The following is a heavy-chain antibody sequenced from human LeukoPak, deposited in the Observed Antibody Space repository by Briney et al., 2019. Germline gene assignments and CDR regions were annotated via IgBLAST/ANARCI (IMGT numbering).Heavy chain of an antibody. J-gene: IGHJ5*02. CDR2: ISSSSSTI. D-gene: IGHD1-14*01. V-gene: IGHV3-48*02. CDR1: GFTFSSYS. Sequence: PGGSLRLSCAASGFTFSSYSMNWVRQAPGKGLEWVSYISSSSSTIYYADSVKGRFTISRDNAKNSLYPQMNSLRDEDTAVYYCAREAQPPAWFDPWGQGTLVTVSS. CDR3: AREAQPPAWFDP.